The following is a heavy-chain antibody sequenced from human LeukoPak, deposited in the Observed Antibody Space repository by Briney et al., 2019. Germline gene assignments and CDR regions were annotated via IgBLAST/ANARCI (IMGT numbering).Heavy chain of an antibody. CDR2: INHSGST. Sequence: SETLSLTCAVFVGSFSGYYWTWIRQPPGKGLEWIGEINHSGSTNYNPSLKSRVTISVDTSKSQFSLKLSSVTAADTAVYYCARGRRDGYSGPWYFDLWGRGTLVTVSS. CDR3: ARGRRDGYSGPWYFDL. CDR1: VGSFSGYY. D-gene: IGHD5-24*01. V-gene: IGHV4-34*01. J-gene: IGHJ2*01.